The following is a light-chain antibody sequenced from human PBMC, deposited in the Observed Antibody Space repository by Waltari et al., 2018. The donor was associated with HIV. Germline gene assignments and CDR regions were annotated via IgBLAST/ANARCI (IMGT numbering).Light chain of an antibody. CDR3: AAWDDSLNGPV. CDR1: SSNIETNT. J-gene: IGLJ2*01. Sequence: QSVLTQAPSASGTPGQRVTISCSGSSSNIETNTVNWYQQLPGTAPKLLIYSSNQRPSGVPGRFSGSKSGTSASLAISGLQSEDEADYYCAAWDDSLNGPVFGGGTKLTVL. V-gene: IGLV1-44*01. CDR2: SSN.